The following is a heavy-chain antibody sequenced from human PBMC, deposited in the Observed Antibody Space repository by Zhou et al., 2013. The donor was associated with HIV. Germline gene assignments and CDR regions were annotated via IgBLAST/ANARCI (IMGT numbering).Heavy chain of an antibody. Sequence: EVQLVESGGGLVQPGGSLRLSCSASGFTFSSHWMHWVRQAPGKGLVWVSRIDDVGSSMSYADPVEGRFTISRDNAKNTLHLQMNSLRAEDTAVYYCAREKGSNTDYSRDAFDIWGQGTMVTVSS. CDR3: AREKGSNTDYSRDAFDI. CDR2: IDDVGSSM. CDR1: GFTFSSHW. D-gene: IGHD3-16*01. V-gene: IGHV3-74*01. J-gene: IGHJ3*02.